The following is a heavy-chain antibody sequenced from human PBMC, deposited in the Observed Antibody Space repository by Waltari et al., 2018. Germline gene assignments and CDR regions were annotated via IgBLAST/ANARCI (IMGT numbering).Heavy chain of an antibody. J-gene: IGHJ4*02. CDR2: ISYDGSNK. V-gene: IGHV3-30*18. Sequence: QVHLVESGGGVVQPGRSLRLPCAASGFTFSSYGMHWVRQAPGKGVEWVALISYDGSNKYYADSVKGRFTISRDNSKNTLYLQMSSLRAEDTAVYYCAKVSGSIRDRRGSPPGDYWGQGTLVTVSS. CDR1: GFTFSSYG. CDR3: AKVSGSIRDRRGSPPGDY. D-gene: IGHD3-10*01.